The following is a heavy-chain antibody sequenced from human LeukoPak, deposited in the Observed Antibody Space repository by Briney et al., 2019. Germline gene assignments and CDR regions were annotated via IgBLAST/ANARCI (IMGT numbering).Heavy chain of an antibody. V-gene: IGHV3-30-3*01. J-gene: IGHJ4*02. Sequence: GGSLRLSCAASGFTFSSYAMHWVRQAPGKGLEWVAVISYDGSNKYYADSVKGRFTISRDNSKNTLYLQMNSLRAEDTAVYYCARGEASSSWAPFDYWGQGTLVTVSS. D-gene: IGHD6-13*01. CDR3: ARGEASSSWAPFDY. CDR1: GFTFSSYA. CDR2: ISYDGSNK.